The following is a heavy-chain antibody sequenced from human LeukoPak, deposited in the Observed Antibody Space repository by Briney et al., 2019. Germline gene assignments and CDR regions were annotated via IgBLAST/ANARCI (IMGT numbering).Heavy chain of an antibody. D-gene: IGHD1-26*01. J-gene: IGHJ4*02. CDR2: ISSSSSYI. CDR3: ARSSEGY. Sequence: KSGGSLRLSCAASGFTFSSYSMNWVRQAPGKGLEWVSPISSSSSYIYYADSVKGRFTISRDNAKNSLYLQMNSLRAGDTAVYYCARSSEGYWGQGTLVTVSS. CDR1: GFTFSSYS. V-gene: IGHV3-21*01.